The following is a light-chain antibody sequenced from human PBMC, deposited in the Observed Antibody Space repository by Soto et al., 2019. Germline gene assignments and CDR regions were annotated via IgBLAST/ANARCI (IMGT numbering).Light chain of an antibody. CDR3: QQLHDYPIT. CDR1: QGIDSS. J-gene: IGKJ5*01. Sequence: ILLTQSPSSLSASVGDRVTITCGASQGIDSSFAWYQEKPGKAPKLLIYAASSLQSGVPSRFSGSGSGTDFTLTISSLQPEDFATYYCQQLHDYPITFGQGTRLEFK. CDR2: AAS. V-gene: IGKV1-9*01.